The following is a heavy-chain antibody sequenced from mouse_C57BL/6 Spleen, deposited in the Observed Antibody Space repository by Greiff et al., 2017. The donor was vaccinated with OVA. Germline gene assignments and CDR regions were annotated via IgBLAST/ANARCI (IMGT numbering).Heavy chain of an antibody. CDR1: GYTFTDYE. Sequence: VQLQQSGAELVRPGASVTLSCKASGYTFTDYEMHWVKQTPVHGLEWIGAIDPETGGTAYKQKFKGKAILTADKSSSTAYMELRSLTSEDSAVYYCTGSECYGCYALDCWGQGTTVTVSS. V-gene: IGHV1-15*01. D-gene: IGHD1-1*01. CDR3: TGSECYGCYALDC. J-gene: IGHJ4*01. CDR2: IDPETGGT.